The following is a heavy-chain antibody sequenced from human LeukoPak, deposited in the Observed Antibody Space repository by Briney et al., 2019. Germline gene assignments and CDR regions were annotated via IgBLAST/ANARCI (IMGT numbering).Heavy chain of an antibody. CDR2: IYYSGST. J-gene: IGHJ6*03. D-gene: IGHD5-18*01. CDR3: ARHAARGYSYGYHYYYYYYMDV. V-gene: IGHV4-59*08. Sequence: SETLSLTCTVSGGSISSYYWSWIRQPPGKGLEWIGYIYYSGSTNYNPSLNSRVTISVDTSKNQFSLKLSSVTAADTAVYYCARHAARGYSYGYHYYYYYYMDVWGKGTTVTVSS. CDR1: GGSISSYY.